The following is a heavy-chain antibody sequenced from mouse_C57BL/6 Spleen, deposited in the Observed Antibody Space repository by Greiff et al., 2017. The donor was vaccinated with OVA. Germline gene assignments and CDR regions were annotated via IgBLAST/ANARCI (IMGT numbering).Heavy chain of an antibody. D-gene: IGHD3-2*02. J-gene: IGHJ3*01. CDR1: GYAFSSSW. CDR2: IYPGDGDT. CDR3: ARGGDSSGPFAY. V-gene: IGHV1-82*01. Sequence: QVQLQQSGPELVKPGASVKISCKASGYAFSSSWMNWVKQRPGKGLEWIGRIYPGDGDTNYNGKFKGKATLTADKSSSTAYMQLSSLTSEDSAVYFCARGGDSSGPFAYWGQGTLVTVSA.